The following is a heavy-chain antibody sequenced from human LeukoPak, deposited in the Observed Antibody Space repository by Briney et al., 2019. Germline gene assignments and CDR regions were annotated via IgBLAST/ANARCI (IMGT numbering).Heavy chain of an antibody. Sequence: GGSLRLSCAASRFTFSSYWMSWVRQAPGKGLEWVANIKQDGSEKYYVDSVKGRFTISRDNAKNSLYLQMNSLRAEDTAVYYCARDKTYYYGSGSYYYWGQGTLVTVSS. CDR1: RFTFSSYW. J-gene: IGHJ4*02. CDR2: IKQDGSEK. D-gene: IGHD3-10*01. CDR3: ARDKTYYYGSGSYYY. V-gene: IGHV3-7*01.